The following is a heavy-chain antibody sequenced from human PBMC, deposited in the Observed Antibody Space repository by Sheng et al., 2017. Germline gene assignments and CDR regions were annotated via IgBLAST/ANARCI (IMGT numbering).Heavy chain of an antibody. Sequence: EVQVVESGGGLVQSGGPVRLSCAASGFAFSSYWMSWVRQAPGKGLEWVANINQGGSEKYYVDSVKGRFTISRDNARGSVYLLMSSLRAEDTAVYYCVSRSVFGASGGWGQGTLVTVSS. CDR2: INQGGSEK. V-gene: IGHV3-7*01. CDR1: GFAFSSYW. J-gene: IGHJ4*02. CDR3: VSRSVFGASGG. D-gene: IGHD2-15*01.